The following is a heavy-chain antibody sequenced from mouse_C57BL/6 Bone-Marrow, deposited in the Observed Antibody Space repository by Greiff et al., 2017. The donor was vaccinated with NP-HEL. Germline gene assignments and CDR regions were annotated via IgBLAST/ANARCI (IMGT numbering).Heavy chain of an antibody. CDR3: ASGGDYSNPWYFDV. V-gene: IGHV1-18*01. Sequence: EVQLQQSGPELVKPGASVKIPCKASGYTFTDYNMDWVKQSHGKSLEWIGDINPNNGGTIYNQKFKGKATLTVDKSSSTAYMELRSLTSEDTAVYYCASGGDYSNPWYFDVWGTGTTVTVSS. J-gene: IGHJ1*03. CDR2: INPNNGGT. CDR1: GYTFTDYN. D-gene: IGHD2-5*01.